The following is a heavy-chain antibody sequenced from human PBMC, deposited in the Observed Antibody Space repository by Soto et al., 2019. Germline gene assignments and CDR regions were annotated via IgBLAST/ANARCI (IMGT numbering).Heavy chain of an antibody. J-gene: IGHJ6*02. Sequence: SETLSLTCNVSGGSISSGDYYWTWIRQSPGKGLEWIGYIYYTGSTFYSPSLKSRVTISLDTSENHFSLDMNSVTAADTAVYFCARVSGHNTGYYSVYFMDVWGQGTTVT. CDR3: ARVSGHNTGYYSVYFMDV. D-gene: IGHD5-18*01. CDR2: IYYTGST. CDR1: GGSISSGDYY. V-gene: IGHV4-30-4*01.